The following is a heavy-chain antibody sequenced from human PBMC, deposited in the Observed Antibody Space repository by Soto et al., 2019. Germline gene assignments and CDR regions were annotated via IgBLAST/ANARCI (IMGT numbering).Heavy chain of an antibody. J-gene: IGHJ4*02. V-gene: IGHV3-9*01. CDR2: ISWNSGSI. Sequence: EVQLVESGGGLVQPGRSLRLSCAASGFTFPDYTMHWVRQAPGKGLEWVSGISWNSGSIDYADSVKGRFIISRDDAKNCLYLQMNSLRAEDTAFYYCAKGLYYYQTSGYPHYWVQGTLVTVSS. CDR3: AKGLYYYQTSGYPHY. CDR1: GFTFPDYT. D-gene: IGHD3-22*01.